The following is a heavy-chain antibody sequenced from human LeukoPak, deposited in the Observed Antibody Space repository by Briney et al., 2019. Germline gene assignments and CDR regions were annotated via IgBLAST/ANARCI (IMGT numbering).Heavy chain of an antibody. V-gene: IGHV4-59*12. CDR2: MYNRGGST. Sequence: SETLSLTCTVSGGSISSYYWSWIRQPPGKGLEWIGYMYNRGGSTNYNPSLKSRVTISVDTSTNQFPLKLSSVTAADTAVYYCARDRDYYLDYWGQGTLVTVSS. CDR1: GGSISSYY. D-gene: IGHD3-10*01. CDR3: ARDRDYYLDY. J-gene: IGHJ4*02.